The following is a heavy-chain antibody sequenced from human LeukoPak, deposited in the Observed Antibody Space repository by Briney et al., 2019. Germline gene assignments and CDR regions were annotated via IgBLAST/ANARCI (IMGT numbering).Heavy chain of an antibody. CDR1: GFTFGRYA. Sequence: GGSPRLSCAASGFTFGRYAMNWVRQAPGKGLEWVSAISGSAAGTYYADSVKGRFTISRDNSKNTLYLQMNSLRAEDTAAYYCAKVNNIAVAGTLDYWGQGTLVTVSS. J-gene: IGHJ4*02. D-gene: IGHD6-13*01. CDR3: AKVNNIAVAGTLDY. V-gene: IGHV3-23*01. CDR2: ISGSAAGT.